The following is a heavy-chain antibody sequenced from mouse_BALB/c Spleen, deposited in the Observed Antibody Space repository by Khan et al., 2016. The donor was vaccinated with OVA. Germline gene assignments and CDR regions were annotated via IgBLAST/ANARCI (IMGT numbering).Heavy chain of an antibody. CDR1: GFTFSSFG. CDR3: ARNYGYYFDY. J-gene: IGHJ2*01. CDR2: ISSGSHTI. V-gene: IGHV5-17*02. D-gene: IGHD1-2*01. Sequence: ELVESGGGLVQPGGSRKLSCAASGFTFSSFGMHWVRQAPEKGLEWVAYISSGSHTIYYADTLKGRFTISRDNPKNTLFLQMTSLRSEDTAMYFCARNYGYYFDYWGQGTTLTVSS.